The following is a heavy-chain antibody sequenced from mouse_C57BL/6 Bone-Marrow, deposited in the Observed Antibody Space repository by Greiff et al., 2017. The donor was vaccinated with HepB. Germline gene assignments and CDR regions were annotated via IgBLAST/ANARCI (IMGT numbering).Heavy chain of an antibody. CDR2: ISSGSSTI. CDR1: GFTFSDYG. D-gene: IGHD1-1*01. J-gene: IGHJ1*03. Sequence: EVKLMESGGGLLKPGGSLKLSCAASGFTFSDYGMHWVRQAPEKGLEWVAYISSGSSTIYYADTVKGRFTISRDNAKNTLFLQMTSLRSEDTAMYYCARGSYWYFDVWGTGTTVTVSS. CDR3: ARGSYWYFDV. V-gene: IGHV5-17*01.